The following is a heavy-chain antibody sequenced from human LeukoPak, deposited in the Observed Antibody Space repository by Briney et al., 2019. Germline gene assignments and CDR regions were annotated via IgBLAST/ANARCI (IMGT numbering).Heavy chain of an antibody. Sequence: SGTLSLTCAVSGGSISSSNWWSWVRQPPGKGLEWIGEIYHSGSTNYNPSLKSRVTISVDKSKNQFSLKLSSVTAADTAVYYCASRDFYYGSGSYLWGQGTLVTVSS. J-gene: IGHJ4*02. V-gene: IGHV4-4*02. CDR1: GGSISSSNW. CDR3: ASRDFYYGSGSYL. CDR2: IYHSGST. D-gene: IGHD3-10*01.